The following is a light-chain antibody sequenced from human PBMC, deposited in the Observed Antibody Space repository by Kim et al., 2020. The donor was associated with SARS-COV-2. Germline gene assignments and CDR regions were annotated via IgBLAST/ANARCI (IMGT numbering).Light chain of an antibody. V-gene: IGKV5-2*01. J-gene: IGKJ2*01. CDR1: LGVDRE. CDR2: RAT. Sequence: SATPGDKVSISCRANLGVDRELNWYQQKPGEGPMLLIQRATTLVPGISPRFSGSGYGRDFTLTINNIESEDAAFYFCLQHDNFPYTFGQGTKLEI. CDR3: LQHDNFPYT.